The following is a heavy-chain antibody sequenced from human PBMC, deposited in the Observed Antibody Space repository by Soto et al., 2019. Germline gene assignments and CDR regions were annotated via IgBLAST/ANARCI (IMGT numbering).Heavy chain of an antibody. D-gene: IGHD1-1*01. CDR3: ARGRYGDY. CDR1: GYAFTTYG. Sequence: QVHLVQSGAEVKKPGASVKVSCQASGYAFTTYGITWVRQAPGQGLEWMGWISAHNGNTNYAQKLQGRVTVTRDTSTRTAYMALTSLRSDDTAVYYCARGRYGDYWGQGALLTVSS. CDR2: ISAHNGNT. V-gene: IGHV1-18*01. J-gene: IGHJ4*02.